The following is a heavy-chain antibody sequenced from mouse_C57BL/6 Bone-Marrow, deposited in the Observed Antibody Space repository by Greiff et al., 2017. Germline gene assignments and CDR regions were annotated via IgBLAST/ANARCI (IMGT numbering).Heavy chain of an antibody. D-gene: IGHD1-1*01. J-gene: IGHJ4*01. Sequence: QVQLQQPGAELVKPGASVKMSCKASGYTFTSYWITWVKQSPGQGLEWIGDIYPGSGSTNYNEKFKSKATLTVDTSSSTAYMQLSSLTSEDSAVYYCAREDYYGSKGDYAMDYWGQGTSVTVSS. CDR2: IYPGSGST. CDR3: AREDYYGSKGDYAMDY. CDR1: GYTFTSYW. V-gene: IGHV1-55*01.